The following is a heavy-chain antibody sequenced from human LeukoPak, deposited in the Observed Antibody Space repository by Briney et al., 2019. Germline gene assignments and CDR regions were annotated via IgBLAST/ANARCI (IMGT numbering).Heavy chain of an antibody. CDR3: AKDNRLSKYYYDSSGWVPWFDP. CDR2: ISSSGSTI. D-gene: IGHD3-22*01. V-gene: IGHV3-48*03. CDR1: GFTFSSYE. Sequence: GGSLRLSCAACGFTFSSYEMNWVRQAPGKGLEWVSYISSSGSTIYYADSVKGRFTISRDNSKNTLYLQMNSLRAEDTAVYYCAKDNRLSKYYYDSSGWVPWFDPWGQGTLVTVSS. J-gene: IGHJ5*02.